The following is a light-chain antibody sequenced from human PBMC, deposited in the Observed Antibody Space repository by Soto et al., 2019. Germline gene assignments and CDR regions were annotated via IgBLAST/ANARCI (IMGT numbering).Light chain of an antibody. V-gene: IGLV1-51*02. J-gene: IGLJ1*01. CDR3: GTWDSSVSASCV. Sequence: QSVLTQPPSVSAAPGQKVTISCSGSSSNIGNNYVSWYQQLPGTAPKLLIYENNKRPSGIPDRFSGSKSGTSATLGITGLQTGDEADYYCGTWDSSVSASCVFGTGTKVTVL. CDR1: SSNIGNNY. CDR2: ENN.